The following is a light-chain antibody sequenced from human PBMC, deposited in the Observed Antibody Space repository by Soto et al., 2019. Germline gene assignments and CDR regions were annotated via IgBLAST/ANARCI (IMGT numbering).Light chain of an antibody. CDR3: AAWDDSLSGPL. J-gene: IGLJ2*01. CDR1: SSNVGSNF. Sequence: QSVLTQPPSASGTPGQRVTISCSGSSSNVGSNFVYWYQQLPGTAPRLLIYRNNQRPSGVPDRFAASKSGTSASLAISGLRSEDEAHYHCAAWDDSLSGPLFGGGTKVTFL. V-gene: IGLV1-47*01. CDR2: RNN.